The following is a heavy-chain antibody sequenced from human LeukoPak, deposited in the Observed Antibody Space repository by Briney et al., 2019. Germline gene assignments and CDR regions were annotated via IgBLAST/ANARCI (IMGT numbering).Heavy chain of an antibody. CDR2: ISYDGSNK. D-gene: IGHD7-27*01. CDR3: ARDADWGSYHFDY. J-gene: IGHJ4*02. Sequence: PGRSLRLSCAASGFTFSSYAMHWVRQAPGKGLEWVAVISYDGSNKYYADSVKGRFTISRDNSTNTLYLQMNSLRAEDTAVYYCARDADWGSYHFDYWGQGTLVTVSS. CDR1: GFTFSSYA. V-gene: IGHV3-30-3*01.